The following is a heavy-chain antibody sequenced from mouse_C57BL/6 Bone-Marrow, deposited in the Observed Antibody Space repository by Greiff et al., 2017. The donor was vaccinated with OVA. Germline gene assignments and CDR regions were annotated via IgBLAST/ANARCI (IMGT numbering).Heavy chain of an antibody. CDR1: GYTFTSYW. J-gene: IGHJ3*01. Sequence: VQLQQSGTVLARPGASVKMSCKTSGYTFTSYWMHWVKQRPGQGLEWIGAIYPGNSDTSYNQKFKGKAKLTAVTSASTAYMELSSLTNEDSAVYYCTIYYDYDGVFFAYWGQGTLVTVSA. V-gene: IGHV1-5*01. CDR3: TIYYDYDGVFFAY. CDR2: IYPGNSDT. D-gene: IGHD2-4*01.